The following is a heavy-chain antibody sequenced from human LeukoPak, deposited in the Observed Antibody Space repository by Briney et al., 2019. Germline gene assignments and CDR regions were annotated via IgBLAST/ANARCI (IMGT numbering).Heavy chain of an antibody. D-gene: IGHD3-10*01. CDR2: ISAYNGYT. J-gene: IGHJ4*02. V-gene: IGHV1-18*01. CDR1: GGTFSSYA. Sequence: ASVKVSCKASGGTFSSYAISWARQAPGQGLEWMGWISAYNGYTDYAQKFQFRVTMTTDTSTSTAYMELRSLRSEDTAVYYCARDPGGSGSYSDSRWGQGTLVTVSS. CDR3: ARDPGGSGSYSDSR.